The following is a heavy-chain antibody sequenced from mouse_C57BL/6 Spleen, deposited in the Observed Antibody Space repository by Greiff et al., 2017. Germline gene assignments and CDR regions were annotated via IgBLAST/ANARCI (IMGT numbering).Heavy chain of an antibody. D-gene: IGHD1-1*02. CDR1: GYTFTSSW. Sequence: QVQLQQPGTELVKPGASVKLSCKASGYTFTSSWMHWVKQRPGQGLEWIGHINPSNGGTNYNEKFKSKATLTVDQSSSTAYMQLSRLPSEDSAVYYGAGEENGSYVAWFAYWGQGTLVTVSA. J-gene: IGHJ3*01. CDR2: INPSNGGT. CDR3: AGEENGSYVAWFAY. V-gene: IGHV1-53*01.